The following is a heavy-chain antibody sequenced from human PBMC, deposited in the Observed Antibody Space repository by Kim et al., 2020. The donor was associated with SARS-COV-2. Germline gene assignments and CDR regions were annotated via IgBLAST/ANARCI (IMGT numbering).Heavy chain of an antibody. J-gene: IGHJ4*02. CDR2: INPNSGGT. V-gene: IGHV1-2*06. CDR3: ARERLCSSGWSGALDY. CDR1: GYTFTGYY. Sequence: ASVKVSCKASGYTFTGYYMHWVRQAPGQGLEWMGRINPNSGGTNYAQKFQGRVTMTRDTSISTAYMELSRLRSDDTAVYYCARERLCSSGWSGALDYWGQGTLVTVSS. D-gene: IGHD6-19*01.